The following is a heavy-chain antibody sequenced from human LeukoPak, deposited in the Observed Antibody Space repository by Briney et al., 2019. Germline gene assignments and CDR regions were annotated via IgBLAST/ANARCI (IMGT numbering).Heavy chain of an antibody. J-gene: IGHJ4*02. CDR3: ARLLASGGDY. Sequence: GASVKVSCKTSGYSFTDYYMHWVRQAPGQGLEWMGWINSNSGGTNYAQNFQGRVTMTRDTSISTVYMELSRLKSDDTAVYYCARLLASGGDYWGQGTLVTVSS. CDR1: GYSFTDYY. V-gene: IGHV1-2*02. D-gene: IGHD3-10*01. CDR2: INSNSGGT.